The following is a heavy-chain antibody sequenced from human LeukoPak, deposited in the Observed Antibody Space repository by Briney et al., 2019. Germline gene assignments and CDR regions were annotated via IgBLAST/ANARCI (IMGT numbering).Heavy chain of an antibody. J-gene: IGHJ4*02. CDR1: GGSISSSSNYY. CDR3: ARRIAASGTAFDY. D-gene: IGHD6-13*01. V-gene: IGHV4-61*01. Sequence: SETLSLTCTVSGGSISSSSNYYWSWIRQPPGKGLEWIGYIYYTGSTSYNPSLKSRVTISVDTSKMQLSLKLGPVTAADTAVYYCARRIAASGTAFDYWGQGTLVTVSS. CDR2: IYYTGST.